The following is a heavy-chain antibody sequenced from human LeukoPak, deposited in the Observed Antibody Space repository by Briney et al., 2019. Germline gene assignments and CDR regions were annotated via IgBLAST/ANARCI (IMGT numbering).Heavy chain of an antibody. Sequence: GASVKVSCKASGYPFTSYGVTWVRQAPGQGLEWMGWISVYNGNTKSAQKLQGRVTMTTDTSTSTAYMELRSLRSDDTAVYYCARAHHSLAGHLYYFDYWGQGTLVTVSS. D-gene: IGHD1-14*01. V-gene: IGHV1-18*01. CDR3: ARAHHSLAGHLYYFDY. CDR1: GYPFTSYG. CDR2: ISVYNGNT. J-gene: IGHJ4*02.